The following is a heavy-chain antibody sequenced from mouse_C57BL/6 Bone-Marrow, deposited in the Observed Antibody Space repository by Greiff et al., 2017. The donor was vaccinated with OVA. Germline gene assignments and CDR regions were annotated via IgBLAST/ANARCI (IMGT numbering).Heavy chain of an antibody. V-gene: IGHV1-76*01. CDR3: ARGGGSGSWFAY. D-gene: IGHD3-2*02. CDR2: IYPGSGNT. CDR1: GYTFTDYY. Sequence: QVQLQQSGAELVRPGASVKLSCKASGYTFTDYYINWVKQRPGQGLEWIARIYPGSGNTYYNEKFKGKATLTAEKSSSTAYMQLSSLTSEDSAVYFCARGGGSGSWFAYWGQGTLVTVSA. J-gene: IGHJ3*01.